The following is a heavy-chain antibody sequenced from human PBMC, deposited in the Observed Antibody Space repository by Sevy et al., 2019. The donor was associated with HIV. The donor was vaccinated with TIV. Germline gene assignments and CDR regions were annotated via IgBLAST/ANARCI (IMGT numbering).Heavy chain of an antibody. J-gene: IGHJ4*02. CDR1: GFTFSTYS. CDR2: ISSRSSHI. V-gene: IGHV3-21*06. CDR3: TRARGGVAASGDY. D-gene: IGHD6-13*01. Sequence: GGSLSLSCAASGFTFSTYSMNWVRQAPGKGLEWVSSISSRSSHIYYADSVKGRFTGSRDYAKNSVYLQMNSLRAEDTAMYYCTRARGGVAASGDYWGQGTLVTVSS.